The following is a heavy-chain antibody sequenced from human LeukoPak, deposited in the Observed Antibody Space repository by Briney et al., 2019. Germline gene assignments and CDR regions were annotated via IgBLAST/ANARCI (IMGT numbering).Heavy chain of an antibody. CDR3: ARHWIQLWFFDY. J-gene: IGHJ4*02. CDR1: GGSISSSDYY. D-gene: IGHD5-18*01. Sequence: SETLSLTCTVSGGSISSSDYYWGWIRQPPGKGLEWIGSFYYSGSTYYSPSLKSRVTISLDTSKNQFALKRSSVTAADTAVYYCARHWIQLWFFDYWGQGTLVTVSS. V-gene: IGHV4-39*01. CDR2: FYYSGST.